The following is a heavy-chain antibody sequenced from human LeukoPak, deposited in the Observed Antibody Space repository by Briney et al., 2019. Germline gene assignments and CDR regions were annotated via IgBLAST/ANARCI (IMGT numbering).Heavy chain of an antibody. V-gene: IGHV3-30*03. Sequence: GGSLRLSCAASGFTFTNHGLHWVRQAPGKGLEWVAVISYDEGKEYYADSVKGRFTISRDNSKNTMFLQMNSLRAEDTAVYYCARDRDIGTYYYYYGMDVWGQGTTVTVSS. J-gene: IGHJ6*02. CDR2: ISYDEGKE. D-gene: IGHD1-26*01. CDR3: ARDRDIGTYYYYYGMDV. CDR1: GFTFTNHG.